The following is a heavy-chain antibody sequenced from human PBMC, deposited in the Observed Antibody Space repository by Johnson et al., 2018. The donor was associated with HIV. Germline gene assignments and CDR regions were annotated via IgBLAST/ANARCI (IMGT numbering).Heavy chain of an antibody. Sequence: VLLLESGGGLVQPGGSLRLSCAASGFTFSSYWMHWVRQAPGKGLVWVSRVNSDGSSTSYADSVKGRFTISRDNAKNTLYLQMNSLRAEDTAVYYCARGGARPYDAFDLWGQGTMVTVSS. CDR3: ARGGARPYDAFDL. CDR1: GFTFSSYW. CDR2: VNSDGSST. D-gene: IGHD3-16*01. V-gene: IGHV3-74*02. J-gene: IGHJ3*01.